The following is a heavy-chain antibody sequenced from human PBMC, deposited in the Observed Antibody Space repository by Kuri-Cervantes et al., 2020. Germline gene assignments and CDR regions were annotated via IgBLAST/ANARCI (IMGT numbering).Heavy chain of an antibody. Sequence: ASVKVSCKASGYTFISYAMHWVRQAPGQRLEWMGWINGGNGNTKYSQKFQGRVTITRDTSASTAYMELSSLRSEDTAVYYCARARRDVYNPYYYMDVWGKGTTVTVSS. CDR1: GYTFISYA. CDR2: INGGNGNT. V-gene: IGHV1-3*01. D-gene: IGHD5-24*01. J-gene: IGHJ6*03. CDR3: ARARRDVYNPYYYMDV.